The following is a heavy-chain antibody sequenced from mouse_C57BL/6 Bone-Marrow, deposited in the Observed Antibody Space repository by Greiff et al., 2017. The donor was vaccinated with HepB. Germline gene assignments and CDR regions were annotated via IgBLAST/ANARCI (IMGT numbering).Heavy chain of an antibody. Sequence: VQLQQSGPELVKPGASVKISCKASGYSFTSYYIHWVKQRPGQGLEWIGWIYPGSGNTKYNEKFKGKATLKADTSSSTAYMQLSSLTSEDSAVYYCARNPYYYGSSYWYFDVWGTGTTVTVSS. CDR2: IYPGSGNT. J-gene: IGHJ1*03. CDR1: GYSFTSYY. V-gene: IGHV1-66*01. CDR3: ARNPYYYGSSYWYFDV. D-gene: IGHD1-1*01.